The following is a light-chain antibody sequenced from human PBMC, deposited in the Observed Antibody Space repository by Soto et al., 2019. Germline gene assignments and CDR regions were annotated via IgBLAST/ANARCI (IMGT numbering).Light chain of an antibody. CDR1: QSVSNN. J-gene: IGKJ4*01. CDR2: GAS. CDR3: QQYNSWPLT. V-gene: IGKV3-15*01. Sequence: EIVMTQSPATLSVSPGERATRSCRASQSVSNNLAWYQQKPGQAPRLLIYGASTRATGIPARFSGSGSGTEFTLTISSLQSEDFAVYYCQQYNSWPLTFGGGTKVAIK.